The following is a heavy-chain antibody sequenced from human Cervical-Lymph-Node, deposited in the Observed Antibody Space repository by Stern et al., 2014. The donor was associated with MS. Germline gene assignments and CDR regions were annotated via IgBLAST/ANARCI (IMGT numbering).Heavy chain of an antibody. V-gene: IGHV3-7*01. Sequence: EVQLLESGGGLVQPGGSLRLSCAASGFTFSRFWMSWVRQAPGKGLEWVAYIKEDGSEKYYVDSVKGRVTISRDNAKNSLYLQMNSLRAEDTAVYYCAGRNSFYQPYYYYGMDVWGQGTTVTVSS. CDR1: GFTFSRFW. CDR2: IKEDGSEK. D-gene: IGHD2/OR15-2a*01. CDR3: AGRNSFYQPYYYYGMDV. J-gene: IGHJ6*02.